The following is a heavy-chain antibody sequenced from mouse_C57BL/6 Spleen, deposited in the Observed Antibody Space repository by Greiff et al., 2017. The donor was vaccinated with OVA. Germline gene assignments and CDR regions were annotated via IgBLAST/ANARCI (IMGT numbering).Heavy chain of an antibody. CDR3: ASIYYYGSSYFLFAY. V-gene: IGHV14-2*01. CDR2: IDPEDGET. CDR1: GFTITDYY. J-gene: IGHJ3*01. Sequence: VQLQQSGAELVKPGASVSLSCTASGFTITDYYMHWVKQRTEQGLVWFGRIDPEDGETKYAPKFQGKATITADTSSNTAYLQLSSLTSEDTAVYYGASIYYYGSSYFLFAYWGQGTLVTVSA. D-gene: IGHD1-1*01.